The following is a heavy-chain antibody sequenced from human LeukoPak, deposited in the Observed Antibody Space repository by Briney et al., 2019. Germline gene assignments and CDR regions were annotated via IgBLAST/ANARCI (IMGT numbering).Heavy chain of an antibody. CDR2: ISWNSANI. D-gene: IGHD5-24*01. V-gene: IGHV3-9*01. CDR3: ARESSRDGYNSDYYFDY. CDR1: GFTFDDYA. Sequence: PGRSLRLSCAASGFTFDDYAMDWVRQGPGKGLEWVAGISWNSANIANADSVEGRFTISRDNAKNSLYLEMTSLRAEDTALYYCARESSRDGYNSDYYFDYWGQGTPVSVSS. J-gene: IGHJ4*02.